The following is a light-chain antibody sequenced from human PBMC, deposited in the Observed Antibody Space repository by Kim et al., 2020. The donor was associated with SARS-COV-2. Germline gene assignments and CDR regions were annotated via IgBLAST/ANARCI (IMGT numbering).Light chain of an antibody. CDR3: QQRSNWLT. J-gene: IGKJ4*01. V-gene: IGKV3-11*01. CDR1: QSVSSY. Sequence: SLSPRERATHSCRASQSVSSYLAWYQQKPGQAPRLLIYDASNRATGIPARFSGSGSGTDFTLTISSLEPGDFAVYYCQQRSNWLTFGGGAKVDIK. CDR2: DAS.